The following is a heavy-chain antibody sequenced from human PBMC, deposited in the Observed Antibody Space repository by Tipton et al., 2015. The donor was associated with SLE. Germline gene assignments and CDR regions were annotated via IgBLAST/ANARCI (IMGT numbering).Heavy chain of an antibody. V-gene: IGHV4-61*02. CDR2: IYTRGST. CDR1: GGSISSGSYY. D-gene: IGHD3-3*01. CDR3: ARAFTIFGSGAFDI. Sequence: TLSLTCTVSGGSISSGSYYWSWIRQPAGKGLEWIGRIYTRGSTNYNPSLKSRVTISVDTSKKQFSLKLSSVTAADTAVYYCARAFTIFGSGAFDIWGQGTMVTVSS. J-gene: IGHJ3*02.